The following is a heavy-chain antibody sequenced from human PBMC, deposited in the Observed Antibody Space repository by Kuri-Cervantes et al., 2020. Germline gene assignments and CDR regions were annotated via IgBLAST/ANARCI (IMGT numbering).Heavy chain of an antibody. CDR2: IKQDGSEK. CDR3: ARDSMPYYYYDSSGYDY. D-gene: IGHD3-22*01. CDR1: GFTFSSYW. Sequence: GESLKISCAASGFTFSSYWMSWVRQAPGKGLEWVANIKQDGSEKYYVDSVKGRFTISRDNSKNTLYLQMNSLRAEDTAVYYCARDSMPYYYYDSSGYDYWGQGTLVTVSS. V-gene: IGHV3-7*01. J-gene: IGHJ4*02.